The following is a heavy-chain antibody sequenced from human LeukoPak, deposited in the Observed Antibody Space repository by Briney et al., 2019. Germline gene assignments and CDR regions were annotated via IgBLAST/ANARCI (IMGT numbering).Heavy chain of an antibody. Sequence: SETLSLTCTVSGYSLSSGYYWGWIRQPPGKGLEWIGSIYHSGSTYYSPSLKSRVTISVDTSKNQFSLKLSSVTAADTAVYYCARRNYYDSSGYSYGHAFDIWGQGTMVTVSS. V-gene: IGHV4-38-2*02. CDR2: IYHSGST. D-gene: IGHD3-22*01. CDR1: GYSLSSGYY. CDR3: ARRNYYDSSGYSYGHAFDI. J-gene: IGHJ3*02.